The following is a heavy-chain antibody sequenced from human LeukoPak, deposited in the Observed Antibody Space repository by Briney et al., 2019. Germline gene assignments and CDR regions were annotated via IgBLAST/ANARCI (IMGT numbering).Heavy chain of an antibody. J-gene: IGHJ4*02. D-gene: IGHD2-21*01. CDR1: GGSMNSSSYY. V-gene: IGHV4-39*07. Sequence: SETLSLTCTVSGGSMNSSSYYWGWIRQPPGKGLEWIGSIYYSGSTYYNPSLKSRVTISVDTSKNQFSLKLSSVTAADTAVYYCARDFGYSKYYFDYWGQGTLVTVSS. CDR2: IYYSGST. CDR3: ARDFGYSKYYFDY.